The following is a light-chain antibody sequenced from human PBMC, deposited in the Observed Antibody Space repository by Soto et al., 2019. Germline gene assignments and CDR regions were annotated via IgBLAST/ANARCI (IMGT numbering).Light chain of an antibody. J-gene: IGKJ1*01. CDR1: QSISSY. CDR3: EQSHTIPWT. Sequence: DIQMTQSPSSLSASVGDRVTITCRASQSISSYLNWYQQKPGKAPKFLVYHASNLQRGVPSRFSGSRSGTDFTLTISRLQPEDFATYYCEQSHTIPWTFGQGTKVEVK. V-gene: IGKV1-39*01. CDR2: HAS.